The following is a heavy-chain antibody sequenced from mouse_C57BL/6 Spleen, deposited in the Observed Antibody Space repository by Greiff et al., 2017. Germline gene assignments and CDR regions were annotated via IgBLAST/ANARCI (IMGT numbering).Heavy chain of an antibody. CDR2: INPSSGYT. V-gene: IGHV1-4*01. Sequence: VQLQESGAELARPGASVKMSCKASGYTFTSYTMHWVKQRPGQGLEWIGYINPSSGYTKYNQKFKDKATLTADKSSSTAYMQLSSLTSDDSAVYYCARGVYYGNYVDYWGQGTTLTVSS. CDR1: GYTFTSYT. CDR3: ARGVYYGNYVDY. J-gene: IGHJ2*01. D-gene: IGHD2-1*01.